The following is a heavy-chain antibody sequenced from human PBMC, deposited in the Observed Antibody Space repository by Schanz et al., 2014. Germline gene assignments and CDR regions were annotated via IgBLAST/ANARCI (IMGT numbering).Heavy chain of an antibody. J-gene: IGHJ3*02. D-gene: IGHD3-10*01. Sequence: QVQLVQSEAEVKKPGSSVKVSCKASGGTFSSYTISWVRQAPGQGLEWMGRIIPILGIANSAQKFQGRVTITADKSTFTAYMDVSSLRAEDTAVYYCAKDFFIGVARGVIRSHDAIDIWGQGTKXTVAS. CDR3: AKDFFIGVARGVIRSHDAIDI. V-gene: IGHV1-69*08. CDR2: IIPILGIA. CDR1: GGTFSSYT.